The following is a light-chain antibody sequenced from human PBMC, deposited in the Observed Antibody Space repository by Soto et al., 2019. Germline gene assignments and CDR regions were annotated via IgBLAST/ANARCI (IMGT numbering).Light chain of an antibody. J-gene: IGKJ1*01. CDR1: ESITNW. CDR2: KAS. V-gene: IGKV1-5*03. Sequence: DIQMTQSPPTLSASVGDRVTISCRASESITNWLAWYQHKPGKAPKLLIYKASSLESGVPSRFSGSGSGTEAALAISSLQPDDFATYYCQQYKSPPWTFGQGTKVEIK. CDR3: QQYKSPPWT.